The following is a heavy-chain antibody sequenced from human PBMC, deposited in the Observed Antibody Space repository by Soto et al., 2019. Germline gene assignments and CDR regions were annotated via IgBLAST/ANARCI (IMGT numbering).Heavy chain of an antibody. Sequence: GGSLRLSCTASGFTFGDYAMSWVRQAPGKGLEWVGFIRSKAYGGTTEYAASVKGRFTISRDDSKSIAYLQMNSLKTEDTAVYYFTRVSYYDLWSGYYTTPALYYYYYGMDVWAQGTTVTVSS. D-gene: IGHD3-3*01. CDR3: TRVSYYDLWSGYYTTPALYYYYYGMDV. CDR1: GFTFGDYA. V-gene: IGHV3-49*04. J-gene: IGHJ6*02. CDR2: IRSKAYGGTT.